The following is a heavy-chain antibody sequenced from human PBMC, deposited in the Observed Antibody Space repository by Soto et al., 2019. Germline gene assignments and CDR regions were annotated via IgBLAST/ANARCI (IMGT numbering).Heavy chain of an antibody. Sequence: GGSLRLSCPASGFTFSTYAITWVRQAPGKGLEWVANIKHDGSEKYYVASVKGRFTISRDNAKNSLYLQMNSLRAEDTAVYYCAREVAGNYYYYGMDVWGQGTTVTVSS. D-gene: IGHD6-19*01. CDR1: GFTFSTYA. CDR2: IKHDGSEK. V-gene: IGHV3-7*03. CDR3: AREVAGNYYYYGMDV. J-gene: IGHJ6*02.